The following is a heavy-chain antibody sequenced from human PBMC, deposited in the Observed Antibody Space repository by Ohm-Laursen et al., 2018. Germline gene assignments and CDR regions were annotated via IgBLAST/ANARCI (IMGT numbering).Heavy chain of an antibody. CDR1: EFTFSTYA. J-gene: IGHJ4*02. D-gene: IGHD5-18*01. Sequence: SLRLSCAASEFTFSTYAMSWVRQAPGKGLEWVSAITGNGGNTYYADSVKGRFTISRDNSKNTLYLQMNSLRAEDTAVYYCAKGPGYSLDYWGQGTLVTVSS. V-gene: IGHV3-23*01. CDR3: AKGPGYSLDY. CDR2: ITGNGGNT.